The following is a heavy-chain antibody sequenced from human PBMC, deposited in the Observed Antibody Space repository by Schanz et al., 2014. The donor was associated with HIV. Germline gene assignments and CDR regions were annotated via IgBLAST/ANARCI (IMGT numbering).Heavy chain of an antibody. J-gene: IGHJ6*02. D-gene: IGHD6-13*01. CDR2: FNPYSGGR. CDR3: ASDLSVYSSSSSV. CDR1: EYIFTDHY. Sequence: QVQLVQSGTEVKRPGASVKVSCKASEYIFTDHYIQWVRQAPGHGLEWMGWFNPYSGGRIYAQQFQGRVVMTRDTSISTAYMEVSGLKSEDTAVYYCASDLSVYSSSSSVWGQGTTVTVSS. V-gene: IGHV1-2*02.